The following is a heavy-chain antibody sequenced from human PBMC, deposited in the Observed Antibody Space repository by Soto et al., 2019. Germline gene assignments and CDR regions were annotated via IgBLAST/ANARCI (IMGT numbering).Heavy chain of an antibody. CDR1: GFTFSSYW. D-gene: IGHD3-3*01. CDR2: IKQDGSEK. J-gene: IGHJ6*02. Sequence: PGGSLRLSCAASGFTFSSYWMSWVRQAPGKGLEWVANIKQDGSEKYYVDSMKGRFTISRDNAKNSLYLQMNSLRSEDTAVYYCARNPRYYGFWSGYTPWYYGMDVWGQGTTVTAP. V-gene: IGHV3-7*03. CDR3: ARNPRYYGFWSGYTPWYYGMDV.